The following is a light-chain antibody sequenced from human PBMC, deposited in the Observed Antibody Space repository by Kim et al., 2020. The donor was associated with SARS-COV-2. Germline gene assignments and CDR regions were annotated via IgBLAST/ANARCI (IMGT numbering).Light chain of an antibody. V-gene: IGLV1-44*01. J-gene: IGLJ2*01. CDR1: SSNIGRNT. CDR3: AAWDDSLNGVV. CDR2: NSN. Sequence: GQMVTCSWSGISSNIGRNTVNWYQQLPGTAPKLFIYNSNHRPSGVSYRFSGSKSGTSASLAISGLQSEDEADYYCAAWDDSLNGVVFGGGTQLTVL.